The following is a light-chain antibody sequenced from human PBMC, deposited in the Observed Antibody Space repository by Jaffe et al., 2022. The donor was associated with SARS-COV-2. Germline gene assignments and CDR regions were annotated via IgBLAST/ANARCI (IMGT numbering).Light chain of an antibody. CDR3: MQATHWPIT. CDR1: QSLVSSDGNTF. J-gene: IGKJ5*01. CDR2: KVS. Sequence: DVVMTQSPLSLPVTLGQPASISCRSSQSLVSSDGNTFLNWFHQRPGQSPRRLIYKVSNRDSGVPDRFSGSGSGTDFTLRISRVEAEDVGLYYCMQATHWPITFGQGTRLEIK. V-gene: IGKV2-30*01.